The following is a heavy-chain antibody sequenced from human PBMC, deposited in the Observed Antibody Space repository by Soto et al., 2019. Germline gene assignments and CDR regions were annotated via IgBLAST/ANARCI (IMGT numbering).Heavy chain of an antibody. CDR1: GFTFSSYA. Sequence: PGGSLRLSCAASGFTFSSYAMSWVRQAPGKGLEWVSAISGSGGSTYYADSVKGRFTISRDNSKNTLYLQMNSLRAEDTAVYYCAKDPRPPYSMFRYTAAAGYVDYWGQGTLVTVSS. J-gene: IGHJ4*02. CDR2: ISGSGGST. D-gene: IGHD6-13*01. CDR3: AKDPRPPYSMFRYTAAAGYVDY. V-gene: IGHV3-23*01.